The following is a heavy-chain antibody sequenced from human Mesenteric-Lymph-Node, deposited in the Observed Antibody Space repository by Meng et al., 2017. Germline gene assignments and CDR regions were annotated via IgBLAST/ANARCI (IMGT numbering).Heavy chain of an antibody. J-gene: IGHJ4*02. Sequence: ASVKVSCKASGYTFTSYGISWVRQAPGQGLEWMGWISAYNGNTNYAQKLQGRVTMTTDTSTSTAYMELSSLRSEDTAVYYCARASPTKAPFDYWGQGTLVTVSS. CDR2: ISAYNGNT. CDR1: GYTFTSYG. D-gene: IGHD1-1*01. CDR3: ARASPTKAPFDY. V-gene: IGHV1-18*01.